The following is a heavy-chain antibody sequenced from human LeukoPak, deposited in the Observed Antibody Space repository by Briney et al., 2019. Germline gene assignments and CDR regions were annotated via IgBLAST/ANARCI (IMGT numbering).Heavy chain of an antibody. CDR2: IYYSGST. D-gene: IGHD2-2*01. CDR1: GGSISSSSYY. V-gene: IGHV4-39*01. J-gene: IGHJ4*02. CDR3: ARALQDIVVVPAAAFDY. Sequence: SEPLSLTCTVSGGSISSSSYYCGWIRQPPGKGLEWIGSIYYSGSTYYNPSLKSRVTISVDTSKNQFSLKLSSVTAADTAVYYCARALQDIVVVPAAAFDYWGQGTLVTVSS.